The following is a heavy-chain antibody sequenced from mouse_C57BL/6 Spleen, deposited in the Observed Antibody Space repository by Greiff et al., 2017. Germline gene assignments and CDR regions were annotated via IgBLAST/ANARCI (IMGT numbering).Heavy chain of an antibody. D-gene: IGHD2-1*01. Sequence: QVQLQQPGTELVKPGASVKLSCKASGYTFTSYWMHWVKQRPGQGLEWIGNINPSNGGTNYNEKFQSTATLTVDKSSSTAYMQLSSLTSEDSAVYYCAREGGKRGYFDVWGTGTTVTVSS. CDR3: AREGGKRGYFDV. J-gene: IGHJ1*03. CDR2: INPSNGGT. V-gene: IGHV1-53*01. CDR1: GYTFTSYW.